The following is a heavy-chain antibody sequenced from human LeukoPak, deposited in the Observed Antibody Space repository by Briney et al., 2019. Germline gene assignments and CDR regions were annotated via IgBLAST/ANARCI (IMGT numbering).Heavy chain of an antibody. J-gene: IGHJ6*03. CDR3: ARDYARYYYYYTDV. V-gene: IGHV4-59*11. CDR2: IYYSGST. CDR1: GGYISSHY. D-gene: IGHD3-16*01. Sequence: PSETLSPTCTVSGGYISSHYWSWIRQPPGKGLEWIGYIYYSGSTNYNPSLKSRATISVDTSKNQFSLKLSSVTAADTAVYYCARDYARYYYYYTDVWGKGTTVTVSS.